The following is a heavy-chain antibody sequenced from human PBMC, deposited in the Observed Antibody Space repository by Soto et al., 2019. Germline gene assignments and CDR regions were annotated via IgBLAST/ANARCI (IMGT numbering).Heavy chain of an antibody. J-gene: IGHJ4*02. CDR2: IYASGAT. CDR3: ARSHSFDGSIYHYYFDF. V-gene: IGHV4-59*01. CDR1: GGSISSYY. D-gene: IGHD3-3*02. Sequence: TVSGGSISSYYWSWIRQPPGGTLEWIGYIYASGATTYNPSLESRVTMSVDMPNNEFSLELTSVTAADTAVYYCARSHSFDGSIYHYYFDFWGQGTLVTVSS.